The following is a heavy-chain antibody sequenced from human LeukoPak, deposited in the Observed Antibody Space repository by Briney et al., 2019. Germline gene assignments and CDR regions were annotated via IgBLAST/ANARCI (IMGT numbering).Heavy chain of an antibody. J-gene: IGHJ4*02. CDR1: GLTFSTYA. D-gene: IGHD2-2*01. CDR2: ISGSGGST. V-gene: IGHV3-23*01. Sequence: GGSLRLSCAASGLTFSTYAMTWVRQAPGKGLEWVSAISGSGGSTYYADSVKGRFTISRDNSKNTLYLQMNSLRAEDTAVYYCAKEACSSTSCDPFFDYWGQGTLVTVSS. CDR3: AKEACSSTSCDPFFDY.